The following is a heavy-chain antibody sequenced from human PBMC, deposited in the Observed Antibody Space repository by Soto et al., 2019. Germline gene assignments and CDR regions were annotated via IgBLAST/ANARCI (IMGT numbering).Heavy chain of an antibody. Sequence: QVQLVESWGGLVQPGTSLRLSCAASGLTLSSSAVHWVRQAPGKGLEWVAIMWFDGTLKYYADSVKGRFTISKDNSKNTLYLQMDNLRAEDTAVYYCASGSGSDHGHFDYWGQGSLVTVSS. CDR1: GLTLSSSA. CDR2: MWFDGTLK. D-gene: IGHD5-12*01. V-gene: IGHV3-33*01. J-gene: IGHJ4*02. CDR3: ASGSGSDHGHFDY.